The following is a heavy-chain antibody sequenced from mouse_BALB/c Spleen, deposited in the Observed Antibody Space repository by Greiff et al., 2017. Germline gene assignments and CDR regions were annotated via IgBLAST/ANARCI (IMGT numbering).Heavy chain of an antibody. Sequence: EVKLQESGGGLVQPGGSMKLSCVASGFTFSNYWMNWVRQSPEKGLEWVAEIRLKSNNYATHYAESVKGRFTISRDDSKSSVYLQMNNLRAEDTGIYYCTSHYYGSSSFAYWGQGTLVTVSA. D-gene: IGHD1-1*01. CDR3: TSHYYGSSSFAY. J-gene: IGHJ3*01. CDR1: GFTFSNYW. CDR2: IRLKSNNYAT. V-gene: IGHV6-6*02.